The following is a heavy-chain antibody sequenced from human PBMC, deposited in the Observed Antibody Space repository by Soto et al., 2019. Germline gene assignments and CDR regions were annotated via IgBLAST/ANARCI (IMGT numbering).Heavy chain of an antibody. CDR1: GFPFSTSA. V-gene: IGHV3-23*01. D-gene: IGHD1-26*01. Sequence: PGGSLRLSCAASGFPFSTSALSWVRRAPGKGLEWVSSISGSGGSTYYADSVKGRFTISRDNSKNTLYLLMNSLRVEDTAVYYCANDRSGIGGSVYCFGGGEGGGQANTVTDAS. CDR3: ANDRSGIGGSVYCFGGGEG. CDR2: ISGSGGST. J-gene: IGHJ6*01.